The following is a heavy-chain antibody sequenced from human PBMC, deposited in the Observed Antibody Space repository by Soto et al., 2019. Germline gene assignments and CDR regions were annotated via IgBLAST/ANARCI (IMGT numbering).Heavy chain of an antibody. CDR3: ARDSSSWDYYYYYGMDV. J-gene: IGHJ6*02. V-gene: IGHV6-1*01. CDR1: GDSVSSNSSA. Sequence: PSQTLSLTFAISGDSVSSNSSAWNCISQSPSRGLEWLGRTYYRSKWYNDYAVSVKSRITINPDTSKNQFSLQLNSVTPEDTAVYYCARDSSSWDYYYYYGMDVWGQGTTVTVSS. D-gene: IGHD6-13*01. CDR2: TYYRSKWYN.